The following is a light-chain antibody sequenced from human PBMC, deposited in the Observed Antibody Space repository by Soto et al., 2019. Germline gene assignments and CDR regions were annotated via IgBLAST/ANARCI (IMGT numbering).Light chain of an antibody. V-gene: IGLV2-14*01. Sequence: QSVLTQPASVSGSPGQSITISCTGTSSDVGAYNYVSWYQQHPGKAPKVMIYEVNNRPSGGSDRFSGSKSGNTASLTISGLQAEDEADYYCGSYTSSRIYVFGTGTKLTVL. CDR2: EVN. CDR3: GSYTSSRIYV. CDR1: SSDVGAYNY. J-gene: IGLJ1*01.